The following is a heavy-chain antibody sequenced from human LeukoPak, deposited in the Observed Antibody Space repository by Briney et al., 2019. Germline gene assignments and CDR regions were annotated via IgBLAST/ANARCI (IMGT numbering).Heavy chain of an antibody. CDR2: IFQSVST. D-gene: IGHD6-19*01. CDR1: GYSICGGYY. Sequence: SETLSLTCTVSGYSICGGYYWGWIRQPPGKGLEWIGTIFQSVSTYYNPSLKSRVTTSVDTSKNQFSLKLSSVTAEDTAVYYCARNNSNGFDFWSQGTLVTVSS. CDR3: ARNNSNGFDF. J-gene: IGHJ4*02. V-gene: IGHV4-38-2*02.